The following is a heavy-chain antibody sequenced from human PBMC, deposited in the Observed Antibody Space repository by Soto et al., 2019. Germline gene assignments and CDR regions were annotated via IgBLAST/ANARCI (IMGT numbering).Heavy chain of an antibody. Sequence: SEPLSLTCTVSGGSISSYYWSWIRQPPGKGLEWIGYIYYSGSTNYNASLKSRVTISVDTSKNHFSLKLSSLTVADTAVYYCASRYGGNFDYWGLGTLVTVSS. J-gene: IGHJ4*02. CDR1: GGSISSYY. D-gene: IGHD1-26*01. CDR3: ASRYGGNFDY. V-gene: IGHV4-59*01. CDR2: IYYSGST.